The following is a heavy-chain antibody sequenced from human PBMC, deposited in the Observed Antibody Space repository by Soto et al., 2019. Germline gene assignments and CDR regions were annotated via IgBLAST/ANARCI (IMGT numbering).Heavy chain of an antibody. Sequence: GASVKVSCKASGGTFSSYAISWVRQAPGQGLEWMGGIIPIFGTANYAQKFQGRVTITADESTSTAYMELSSLRSEDTAVYYCARFGVAAAGTYYYYYGMDVWGQGTTVTVSS. CDR3: ARFGVAAAGTYYYYYGMDV. CDR1: GGTFSSYA. CDR2: IIPIFGTA. V-gene: IGHV1-69*13. D-gene: IGHD6-13*01. J-gene: IGHJ6*02.